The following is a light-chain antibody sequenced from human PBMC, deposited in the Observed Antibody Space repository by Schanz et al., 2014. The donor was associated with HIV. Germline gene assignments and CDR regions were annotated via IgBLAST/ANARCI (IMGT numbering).Light chain of an antibody. Sequence: QSALTQPASVSGSPGQSITISCTGTSSDVGGYNFVSWYQHHPGKAPKLMIYDVSNRPSGISNRFSGSKSGTTASLTISGLQPEDEADYYCISYTSDTVLFGGGTKLTVL. V-gene: IGLV2-14*03. CDR1: SSDVGGYNF. CDR3: ISYTSDTVL. J-gene: IGLJ2*01. CDR2: DVS.